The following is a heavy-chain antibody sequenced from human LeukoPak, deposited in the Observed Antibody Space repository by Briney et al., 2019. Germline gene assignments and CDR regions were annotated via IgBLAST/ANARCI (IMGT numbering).Heavy chain of an antibody. Sequence: SETLSLTCAVYGGSFSGYYWSWIRQPPGKGLEWIGEINHSGSTNYNPSLKSRVTISLVTSKNQFSLKLSSVTAADTAVYYCARGYSYGFYMDVWGKGTTVTVSS. J-gene: IGHJ6*03. CDR1: GGSFSGYY. CDR2: INHSGST. D-gene: IGHD5-18*01. CDR3: ARGYSYGFYMDV. V-gene: IGHV4-34*01.